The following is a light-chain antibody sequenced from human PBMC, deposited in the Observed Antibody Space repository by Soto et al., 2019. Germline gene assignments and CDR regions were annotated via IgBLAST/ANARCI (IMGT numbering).Light chain of an antibody. CDR3: SSYAGSNIYV. Sequence: QSALTQPPSASGSPGQSVAISCTGTSSDVGGYNYVSWYQQHPGKAPKLMIYEVSKRPSGVPDRFSGSKSGNTASLSVSGLQAEDEADYYCSSYAGSNIYVFGTGTKDTVL. CDR1: SSDVGGYNY. J-gene: IGLJ1*01. V-gene: IGLV2-8*01. CDR2: EVS.